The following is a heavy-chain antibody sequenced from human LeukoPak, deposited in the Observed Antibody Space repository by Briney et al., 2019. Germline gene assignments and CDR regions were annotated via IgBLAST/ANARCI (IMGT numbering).Heavy chain of an antibody. V-gene: IGHV4-34*01. D-gene: IGHD2-8*01. Sequence: PSGTLSLTCAVYGASLNGPYWSWIRQTPGKGLEWIGEGNDSGGTKFNPSLRGRVAMSADTSKNQFSLKLNSVTAADTGVYYCAKNGQSGFSFDPWGQGTLVTVSS. CDR3: AKNGQSGFSFDP. CDR1: GASLNGPY. CDR2: GNDSGGT. J-gene: IGHJ5*02.